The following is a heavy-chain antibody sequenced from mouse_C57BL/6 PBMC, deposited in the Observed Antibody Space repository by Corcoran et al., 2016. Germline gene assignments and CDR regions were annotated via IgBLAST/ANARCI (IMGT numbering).Heavy chain of an antibody. V-gene: IGHV1-26*01. J-gene: IGHJ2*01. D-gene: IGHD1-1*01. CDR1: GYTFTDYY. Sequence: EVQLQQSGPELVKPGSSVKISCKASGYTFTDYYMNWVKQSHGKSLEWIGDINPNNGGTSYNQKVKGKATLTVDKSSSTAYMELHSLTSEDSAVYYCASAGIFYYGSSYDDYWGQGTTLTVSS. CDR2: INPNNGGT. CDR3: ASAGIFYYGSSYDDY.